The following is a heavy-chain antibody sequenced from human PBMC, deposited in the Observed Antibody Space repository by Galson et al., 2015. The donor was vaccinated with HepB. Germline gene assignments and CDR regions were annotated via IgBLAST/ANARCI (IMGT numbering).Heavy chain of an antibody. CDR1: GYTFTTNG. Sequence: QSGAEVKKPGASVRVSCKASGYTFTTNGISWVRPAPGQGLEWMGWISANSGNTKYAQNLQVRVTLTRDTSTSTAYLELRSLRSDDTAAYYCARDRDYRSDYWGQGTLVTVSS. J-gene: IGHJ4*02. CDR2: ISANSGNT. D-gene: IGHD4/OR15-4a*01. CDR3: ARDRDYRSDY. V-gene: IGHV1-18*04.